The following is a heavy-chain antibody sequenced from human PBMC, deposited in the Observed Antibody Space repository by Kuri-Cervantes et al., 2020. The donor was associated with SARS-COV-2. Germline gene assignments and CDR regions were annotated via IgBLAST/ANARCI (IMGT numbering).Heavy chain of an antibody. Sequence: GESLKISCAVSGFTFSNYAMHWVRQAPGKGLEWVAVISYDGSSKYYADSVKGRFTISRDNPKNTLYLQMNSLRAEDTAVYYCATGVRGYSYGPDYWGQGTLVTVSS. CDR2: ISYDGSSK. V-gene: IGHV3-30*04. J-gene: IGHJ4*02. CDR3: ATGVRGYSYGPDY. CDR1: GFTFSNYA. D-gene: IGHD5-18*01.